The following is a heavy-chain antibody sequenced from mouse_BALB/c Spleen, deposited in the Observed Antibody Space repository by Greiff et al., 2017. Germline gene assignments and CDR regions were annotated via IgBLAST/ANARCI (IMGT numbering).Heavy chain of an antibody. CDR1: GYTFTSYW. V-gene: IGHV1-7*01. CDR3: ARPVPYAMDY. D-gene: IGHD5-1*01. CDR2: INPSTGYT. Sequence: QVQLKESGAELAKPGASVKMSCKASGYTFTSYWMHWVKQRPGQGLEWIGYINPSTGYTEYNQKFKDKATLTADKSSSTAYMQLSSLTSEDSAVYYCARPVPYAMDYWGQGTSVTVSS. J-gene: IGHJ4*01.